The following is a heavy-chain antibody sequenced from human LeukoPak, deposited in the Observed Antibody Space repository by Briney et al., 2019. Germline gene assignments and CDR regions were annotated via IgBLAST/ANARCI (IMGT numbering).Heavy chain of an antibody. V-gene: IGHV4-59*01. CDR2: IYYSGST. Sequence: PSETLSLTCTVSGGSISSYYWSWIRQPPGKGLEWIGYIYYSGSTNYNPSLKSRVTISVDTSKNQFSLKLSSVTAADTAVYYCARDLLYYDFWSGYGLNSDGMDVWGQGATVTVSS. D-gene: IGHD3-3*01. J-gene: IGHJ6*02. CDR3: ARDLLYYDFWSGYGLNSDGMDV. CDR1: GGSISSYY.